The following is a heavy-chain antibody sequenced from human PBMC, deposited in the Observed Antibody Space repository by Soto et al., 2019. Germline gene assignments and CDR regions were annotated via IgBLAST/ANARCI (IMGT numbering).Heavy chain of an antibody. D-gene: IGHD4-17*01. CDR1: GFSFSNFA. Sequence: EVQLLESGGGLVQPGGSLRLSCVASGFSFSNFAMTWVRQTPGKGLEWVSAISDSGDNTYYADSVKGRFTISRDNSKTTMYLQMNSLSGEETAVYYCATSSKTTGATGAFDIWGRGTMVTVSS. J-gene: IGHJ3*02. CDR2: ISDSGDNT. V-gene: IGHV3-23*01. CDR3: ATSSKTTGATGAFDI.